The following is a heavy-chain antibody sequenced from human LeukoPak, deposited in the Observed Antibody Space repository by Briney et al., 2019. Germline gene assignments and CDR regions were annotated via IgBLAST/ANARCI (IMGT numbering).Heavy chain of an antibody. D-gene: IGHD3-3*01. J-gene: IGHJ6*03. Sequence: PGGSLRLSCAASGFTFSSYSMNWVRQAPGKGLEWVSSISSSSSYIYYADSVKGRFTISRDNAKNSLYLQMNSLRAEDTAVYYCARDRADYDFWSGYRRDYYMDVWGKGTTVTVSS. CDR3: ARDRADYDFWSGYRRDYYMDV. V-gene: IGHV3-21*01. CDR2: ISSSSSYI. CDR1: GFTFSSYS.